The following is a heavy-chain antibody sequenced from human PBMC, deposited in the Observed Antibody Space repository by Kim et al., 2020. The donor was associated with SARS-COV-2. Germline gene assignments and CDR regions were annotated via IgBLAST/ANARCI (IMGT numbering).Heavy chain of an antibody. CDR1: GYTFTSYG. CDR3: ARDWPNYYYGSGSYPHYYFDY. J-gene: IGHJ4*02. D-gene: IGHD3-10*01. CDR2: ISAYNGNT. V-gene: IGHV1-18*01. Sequence: ASVKVSCKASGYTFTSYGISWVRQAPGQGLEWMGWISAYNGNTNYAQKLQGRVTMTTDTSTSTAYMELRSLRSDDTAVYYCARDWPNYYYGSGSYPHYYFDYWGQGTLVTVSS.